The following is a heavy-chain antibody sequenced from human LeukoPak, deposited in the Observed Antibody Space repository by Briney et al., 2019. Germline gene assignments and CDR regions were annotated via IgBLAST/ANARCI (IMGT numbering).Heavy chain of an antibody. J-gene: IGHJ6*03. V-gene: IGHV3-21*01. CDR1: GFTFSSYS. CDR3: ASYYYYYYMDV. CDR2: ISSSSSYI. Sequence: GGSLRLSCAASGFTFSSYSMNWVRQAPGKGLEWVSSISSSSSYIYYADSVKGRFSIFRDNAKNSLYLQMNSLRAEDTAVYYCASYYYYYYMDVWGKGTTVTVSS.